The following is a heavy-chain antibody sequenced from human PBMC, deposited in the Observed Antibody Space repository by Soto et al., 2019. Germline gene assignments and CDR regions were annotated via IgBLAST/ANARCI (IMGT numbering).Heavy chain of an antibody. CDR2: IYSSGRS. D-gene: IGHD3-10*01. V-gene: IGHV4-31*03. CDR1: GDSMSIGGYY. J-gene: IGHJ4*02. Sequence: SETLSLTCTVSGDSMSIGGYYWSWIRQHPGKGLEWIGYIYSSGRSSYNPSLKSRLTISVHTSNNQFSLKLNSVTAADTAVYYCARGVRVWGQGTLVIVSS. CDR3: ARGVRV.